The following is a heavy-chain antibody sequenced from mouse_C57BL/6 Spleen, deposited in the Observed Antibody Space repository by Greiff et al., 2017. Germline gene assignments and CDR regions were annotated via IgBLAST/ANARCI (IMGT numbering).Heavy chain of an antibody. CDR2: IYPRSGNT. D-gene: IGHD1-1*01. CDR3: ARLENYGKSNKDYFDY. Sequence: QVQLQQSGAELARPGASVKLSCKASGYTFTSYGISWVKQSTGQGLEWIGAIYPRSGNTYYNEKFKGKATLTADKSSSTAYMELRSLTSEDSAVYFCARLENYGKSNKDYFDYWGQGTTLTFSS. V-gene: IGHV1-81*01. J-gene: IGHJ2*01. CDR1: GYTFTSYG.